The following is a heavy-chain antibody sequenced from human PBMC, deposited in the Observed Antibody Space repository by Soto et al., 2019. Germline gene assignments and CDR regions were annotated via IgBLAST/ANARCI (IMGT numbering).Heavy chain of an antibody. J-gene: IGHJ4*02. CDR3: ARCIVVVTVLEY. CDR1: GYTFTSYA. CDR2: INAGNGNT. D-gene: IGHD2-21*02. V-gene: IGHV1-3*01. Sequence: ASVKVSCSASGYTFTSYAMHWVRQAPGQRLEWMGWINAGNGNTKYSQKFQGRVTITRDTSASTAYMELSSLGSEDTAVYYCARCIVVVTVLEYWGQGTLVTVS.